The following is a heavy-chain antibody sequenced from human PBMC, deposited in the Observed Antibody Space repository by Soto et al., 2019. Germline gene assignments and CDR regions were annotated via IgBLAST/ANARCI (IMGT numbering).Heavy chain of an antibody. D-gene: IGHD5-18*01. CDR3: ASGIQLWLRRINNGYSG. CDR2: IIPMFGTA. Sequence: QVQLVQSGAEVKKPESSVKVSCKAPGGTFSTYAISWVRQAPGQGLEWMGGIIPMFGTANYAQRFQDRVTITADESTATGYMEMSSLRSEDTCVYFCASGIQLWLRRINNGYSGWGEGTLVSVSS. CDR1: GGTFSTYA. V-gene: IGHV1-69*12. J-gene: IGHJ4*02.